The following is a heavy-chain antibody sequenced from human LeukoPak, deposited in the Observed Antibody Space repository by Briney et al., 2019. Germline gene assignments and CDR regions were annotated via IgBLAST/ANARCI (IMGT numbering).Heavy chain of an antibody. Sequence: GGSLRLSCAASGFTFSSYAMSWVRQAPGKGLEWVSAISGSDGSTYYAGSVKGRFTISRDSSKNTLYLQMNSLRAEDTAVYYCAKGTGNYYYYGMDVWGQGTTVTVSS. CDR2: ISGSDGST. V-gene: IGHV3-23*01. J-gene: IGHJ6*02. CDR3: AKGTGNYYYYGMDV. CDR1: GFTFSSYA. D-gene: IGHD1-14*01.